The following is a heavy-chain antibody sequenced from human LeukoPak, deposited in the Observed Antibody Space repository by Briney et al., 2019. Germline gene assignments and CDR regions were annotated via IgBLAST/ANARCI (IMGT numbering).Heavy chain of an antibody. J-gene: IGHJ4*02. CDR2: MNPNSGNT. V-gene: IGHV1-8*03. D-gene: IGHD2-15*01. CDR3: ARLAGYCSGGSCYSRYDY. CDR1: GYTFTSYD. Sequence: ASVKVSCKASGYTFTSYDINWVRQATGQGLEWMGWMNPNSGNTGYAQKFQGRVTITRNTSISTAYMELSSLRSEDTAVYYCARLAGYCSGGSCYSRYDYRGQGTLVTVSS.